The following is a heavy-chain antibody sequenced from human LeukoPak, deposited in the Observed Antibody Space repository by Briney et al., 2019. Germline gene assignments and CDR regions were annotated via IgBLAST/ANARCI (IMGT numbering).Heavy chain of an antibody. CDR1: GGSFSGYY. Sequence: SETLSLTCAVYGGSFSGYYWSWIRQPPGKGLEWIGEINHSGSTNYNPSLKSRVTISVDTSKNQFSLKLSSVTAADTAVYYCAIASGYDNFDYWGQGTLVTVSS. V-gene: IGHV4-34*01. CDR3: AIASGYDNFDY. CDR2: INHSGST. D-gene: IGHD5-12*01. J-gene: IGHJ4*02.